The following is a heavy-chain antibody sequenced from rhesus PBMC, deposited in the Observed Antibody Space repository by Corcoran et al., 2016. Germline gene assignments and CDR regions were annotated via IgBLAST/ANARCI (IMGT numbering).Heavy chain of an antibody. CDR1: GGSIRGDYD. Sequence: QVKLQQWGEGLVTPSETLSLTCAVYGGSIRGDYDWSWIRPPPGKGLEWSGYIYGNSASTNYNPSLKNRVTISKDTSKNQFSLKLSSVTAADTAVYYCARWGGYYGTWGQGVLVTVSS. J-gene: IGHJ4*01. V-gene: IGHV4-73*01. CDR3: ARWGGYYGT. D-gene: IGHD4-17*01. CDR2: IYGNSAST.